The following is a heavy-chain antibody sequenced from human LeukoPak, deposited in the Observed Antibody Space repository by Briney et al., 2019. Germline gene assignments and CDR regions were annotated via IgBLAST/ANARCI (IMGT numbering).Heavy chain of an antibody. CDR2: IKQDGSEK. D-gene: IGHD6-13*01. J-gene: IGHJ5*02. Sequence: PGGSLRLSCAASGFTFSSYWMSWVRQAPGKGLEWVANIKQDGSEKYYVDSVKGRFTISRDNAKNSLYLQMNSLRAEDTAVYYCARAGIAAVGSDGNWFDPWGQGTLVTVSS. CDR1: GFTFSSYW. CDR3: ARAGIAAVGSDGNWFDP. V-gene: IGHV3-7*01.